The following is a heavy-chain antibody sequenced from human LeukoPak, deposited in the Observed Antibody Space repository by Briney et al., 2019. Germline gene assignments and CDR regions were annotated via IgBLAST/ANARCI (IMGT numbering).Heavy chain of an antibody. CDR3: ARGTYSGFDSSFDY. Sequence: GGSLRLSCAASGFTFSSYAMSWVRQAPGKGLEWVSAISGSGGSTYYADSVKGRFTISRDNSKNTLYLQINSLRAEDTAIYYCARGTYSGFDSSFDYWGQGTLVTVSS. D-gene: IGHD5-12*01. J-gene: IGHJ4*02. V-gene: IGHV3-23*01. CDR1: GFTFSSYA. CDR2: ISGSGGST.